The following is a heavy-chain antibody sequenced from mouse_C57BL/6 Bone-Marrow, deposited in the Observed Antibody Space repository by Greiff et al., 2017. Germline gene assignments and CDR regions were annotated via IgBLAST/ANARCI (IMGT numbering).Heavy chain of an antibody. CDR3: ARRWGGWFAY. CDR1: GYTFTDYY. Sequence: EVKLMESGPVLVKPGASVKMSCKASGYTFTDYYMNWVKQSHGKSLEWIGVINPYNGGTRYNQKFKGKATLTVAKSSSTAYMELHSLTSEASAVYDCARRWGGWFAYGGQGTLVTVSA. D-gene: IGHD1-1*02. V-gene: IGHV1-19*01. CDR2: INPYNGGT. J-gene: IGHJ3*01.